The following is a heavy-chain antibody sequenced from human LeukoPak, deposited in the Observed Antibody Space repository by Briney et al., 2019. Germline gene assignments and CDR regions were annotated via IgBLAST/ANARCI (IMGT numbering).Heavy chain of an antibody. D-gene: IGHD3-10*01. CDR2: IFTSGTT. CDR3: ARQGYYGSGTEIYFDY. CDR1: GGSITSGTFY. V-gene: IGHV4-61*02. Sequence: SETLSLTCSVSGGSITSGTFYWSWIRQPAGKGLEWIGRIFTSGTTNYNPSLKGRVTMSVDTSKNQFSLRVRSVTAADTAVYYCARQGYYGSGTEIYFDYWGQGTLVTVSS. J-gene: IGHJ4*02.